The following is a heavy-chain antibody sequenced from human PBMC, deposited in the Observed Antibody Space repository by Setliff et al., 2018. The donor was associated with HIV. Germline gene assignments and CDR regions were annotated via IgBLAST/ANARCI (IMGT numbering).Heavy chain of an antibody. J-gene: IGHJ4*02. CDR2: INAGDDNT. Sequence: GASVKVSCKAFGYTFSTNAIHWVRQAPGQRLEWMGYINAGDDNTRYSEKFQGRVTITRDTSANTAYMELSSLGSEDTAVYYCARGSCSGCYLSDHWGLGTLVTVSS. D-gene: IGHD6-19*01. CDR3: ARGSCSGCYLSDH. CDR1: GYTFSTNA. V-gene: IGHV1-3*01.